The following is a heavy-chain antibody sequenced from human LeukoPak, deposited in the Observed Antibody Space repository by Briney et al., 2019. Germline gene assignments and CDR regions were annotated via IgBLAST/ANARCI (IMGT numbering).Heavy chain of an antibody. CDR3: ARHPFATPFDH. J-gene: IGHJ4*02. Sequence: SEALSLTCTVSGGSISSYYWSWIRQPPGKGLEWIGYIYYSGSTNYNPSLKSRVTISVDTSKSQFSLKLSSVTAADTAVYYCARHPFATPFDHWGRGTLVTVSS. CDR1: GGSISSYY. CDR2: IYYSGST. V-gene: IGHV4-59*01.